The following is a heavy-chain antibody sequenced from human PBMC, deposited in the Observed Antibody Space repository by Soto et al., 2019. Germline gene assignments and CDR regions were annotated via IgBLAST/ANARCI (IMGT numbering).Heavy chain of an antibody. V-gene: IGHV3-48*03. D-gene: IGHD5-18*01. CDR1: GFTFSSYE. J-gene: IGHJ6*02. CDR2: ISSSGSTI. Sequence: LRLSCAASGFTFSSYEMNWVRQAPGKGLEWVSYISSSGSTIYYADSVKGRFTISRDNAKNSLYLQMNSLRAEDTAVYYCARVGIHYYYYGMDVWGQGTTVTVSS. CDR3: ARVGIHYYYYGMDV.